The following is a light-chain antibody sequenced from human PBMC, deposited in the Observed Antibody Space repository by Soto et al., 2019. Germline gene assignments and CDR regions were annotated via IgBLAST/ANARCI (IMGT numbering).Light chain of an antibody. J-gene: IGLJ3*02. V-gene: IGLV2-14*01. CDR2: EVS. CDR1: SSDVGGYNY. CDR3: SSYTSSSTSWV. Sequence: QSALTQPASVSGSPGQSITISCTGTSSDVGGYNYVSWYQQHPGKAPKLMIYEVSNRPSGVSNRFSGSKSGNTASPTISGLQAEDEADYYCSSYTSSSTSWVFGGGTKLTVL.